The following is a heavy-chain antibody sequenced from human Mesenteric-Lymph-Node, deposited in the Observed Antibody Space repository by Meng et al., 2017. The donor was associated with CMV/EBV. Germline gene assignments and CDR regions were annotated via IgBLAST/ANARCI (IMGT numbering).Heavy chain of an antibody. J-gene: IGHJ4*02. CDR3: ARGHAGYYDSSGYHGY. V-gene: IGHV4-31*02. D-gene: IGHD3-22*01. CDR2: IYYSGST. Sequence: SISSGGYYWSWIRQHPGKGLEWIGYIYYSGSTYYNPSLKSRVTISVDTSKNQFSLKLSSVTAADTAVYYCARGHAGYYDSSGYHGYWGQGTLVTVSS. CDR1: SISSGGYY.